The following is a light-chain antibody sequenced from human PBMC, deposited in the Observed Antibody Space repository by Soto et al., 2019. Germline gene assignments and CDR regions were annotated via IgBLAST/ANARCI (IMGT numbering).Light chain of an antibody. CDR3: CSHSASIHWV. CDR2: EVL. CDR1: SSDVGGYNF. V-gene: IGLV2-14*03. Sequence: QPALTQPASVSGSPGQSITISCTGTSSDVGGYNFVSWYQQHPGNAPKLIIHEVLNRPSGVSSRFSGSKSGNTASLTISGLQAEDDAVYYCCSHSASIHWVFGGGTKVTVL. J-gene: IGLJ3*02.